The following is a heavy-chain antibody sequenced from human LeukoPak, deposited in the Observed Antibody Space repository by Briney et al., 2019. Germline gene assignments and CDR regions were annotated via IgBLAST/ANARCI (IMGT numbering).Heavy chain of an antibody. CDR3: ARETAVAGTLDY. CDR1: GGSFSGYY. V-gene: IGHV4-34*01. D-gene: IGHD6-19*01. J-gene: IGHJ4*02. CDR2: INHSGST. Sequence: SETLSLTCAVYGGSFSGYYWSWIRQPPGKGLGWIGEINHSGSTNYNPSLKSRVTISVDTSKSQFSLKLSSVTAADTAVYYCARETAVAGTLDYWGQGTLVTVSS.